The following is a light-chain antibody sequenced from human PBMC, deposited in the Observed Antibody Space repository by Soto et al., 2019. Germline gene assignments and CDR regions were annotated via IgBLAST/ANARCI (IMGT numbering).Light chain of an antibody. J-gene: IGLJ1*01. Sequence: QSALTQPASVSGSPGQSITISCTRTNSDLGSFNFVSWYQQHPGKAPKVMIYEVAKRPSGISDRFSGSKSGNTASLPISGLQVEDEADYYCCSDAGTSSYLFGTGTKVTVL. CDR1: NSDLGSFNF. V-gene: IGLV2-23*02. CDR3: CSDAGTSSYL. CDR2: EVA.